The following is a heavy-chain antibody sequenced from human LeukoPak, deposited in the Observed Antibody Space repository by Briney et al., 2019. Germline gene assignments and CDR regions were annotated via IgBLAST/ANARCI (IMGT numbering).Heavy chain of an antibody. V-gene: IGHV3-30-3*01. CDR1: GFTFSSYV. CDR2: ISSDGSNK. Sequence: GGSLRLSCAASGFTFSSYVMHWVRQAPGKGLEWVAVISSDGSNKYCADSVKGRFTISRDNSKNTLYLQMNSLRAEDTAVYYCTRGDYGGLSWDQGTLVTVSS. D-gene: IGHD4-23*01. J-gene: IGHJ5*02. CDR3: TRGDYGGLS.